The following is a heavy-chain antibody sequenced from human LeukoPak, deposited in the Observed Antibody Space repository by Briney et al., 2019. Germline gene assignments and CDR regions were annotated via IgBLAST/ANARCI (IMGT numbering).Heavy chain of an antibody. Sequence: GESLKISCKGSGYSFTTYWIAWVRQMPGKGLEWMGIIDPGDSDTRYSPSFQGQVTISADKSITTAYLQWSSLKASDTAIYYCARTMGTSTSSTLDYWGQGTLVTVSS. J-gene: IGHJ4*02. V-gene: IGHV5-51*01. CDR1: GYSFTTYW. D-gene: IGHD2-2*01. CDR2: IDPGDSDT. CDR3: ARTMGTSTSSTLDY.